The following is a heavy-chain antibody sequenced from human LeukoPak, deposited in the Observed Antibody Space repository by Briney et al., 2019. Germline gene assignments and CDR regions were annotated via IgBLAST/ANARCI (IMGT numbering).Heavy chain of an antibody. D-gene: IGHD5-18*01. V-gene: IGHV4-39*01. CDR3: VSPRGFSYGYFDY. CDR2: IYYSKNT. CDR1: GGSISSSSYY. Sequence: SETLSLTCTVSGGSISSSSYYWGWIRQPPGKGLEWIGSIYYSKNTYYNPSLKSRVTISADTSKNQFSLTLGSVSATDTAVYYCVSPRGFSYGYFDYWGQGTWSPSPQ. J-gene: IGHJ4*02.